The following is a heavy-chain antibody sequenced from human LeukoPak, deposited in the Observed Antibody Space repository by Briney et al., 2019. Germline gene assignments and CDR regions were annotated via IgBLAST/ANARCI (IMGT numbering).Heavy chain of an antibody. CDR3: ARKGEDYGDYDY. J-gene: IGHJ4*02. V-gene: IGHV1-2*02. CDR1: GYTFTGYY. D-gene: IGHD4-17*01. Sequence: ASVKVSCKASGYTFTGYYIHWVRQAPGQGLEWMGWIYPNSGGPYYAQKFQGRVTMTRDTSISTAYMELSSLRYDDTAVYYCARKGEDYGDYDYWGQGTLVTVSS. CDR2: IYPNSGGP.